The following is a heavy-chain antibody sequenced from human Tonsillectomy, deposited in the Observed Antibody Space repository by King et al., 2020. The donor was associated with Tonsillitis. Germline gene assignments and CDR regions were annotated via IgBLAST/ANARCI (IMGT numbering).Heavy chain of an antibody. CDR2: ISYDGSNK. D-gene: IGHD6-19*01. Sequence: VQLVESGGGVVQPGRSLRLSCAASGFTFSSYAMHWVRRAPGKGLEWVAVISYDGSNKYYADSVKGRFTISRDNSKNTLYLQMNSLRAEDTAVYYCARGSAYSSGWYGYWGQGTLVTVSS. V-gene: IGHV3-30*04. CDR3: ARGSAYSSGWYGY. CDR1: GFTFSSYA. J-gene: IGHJ4*02.